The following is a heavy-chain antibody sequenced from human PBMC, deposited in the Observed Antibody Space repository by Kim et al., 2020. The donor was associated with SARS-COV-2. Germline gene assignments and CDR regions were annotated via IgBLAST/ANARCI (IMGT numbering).Heavy chain of an antibody. CDR2: ISGAGDAT. CDR3: ARSKIYSPEPFDP. CDR1: GFTFTSYA. V-gene: IGHV3-23*01. D-gene: IGHD5-12*01. Sequence: GGSLRLSCVASGFTFTSYAMTWVRQAPGKALEWVSVISGAGDATHYADSVKGRFTISSDSSENTVYLQMSSLRVDDTAVYYCARSKIYSPEPFDPWGQGTRVTVSS. J-gene: IGHJ5*02.